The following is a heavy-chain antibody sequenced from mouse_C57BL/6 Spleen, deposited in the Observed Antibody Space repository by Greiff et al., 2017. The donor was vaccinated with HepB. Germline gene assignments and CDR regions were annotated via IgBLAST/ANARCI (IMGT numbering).Heavy chain of an antibody. CDR2: IYPGDGDT. V-gene: IGHV1-82*01. D-gene: IGHD1-1*01. J-gene: IGHJ4*01. CDR1: GYAFSSSW. CDR3: ARCEGYYYGSSYDYAMDY. Sequence: QVQLKESGPELVKPGASVKISCKASGYAFSSSWMNWVKQRPGKGLEWIGRIYPGDGDTNYNGKFKGKATLTADKSSSTAYMQLSSLTSEDSAVYFWARCEGYYYGSSYDYAMDYWGQGTSVTVSS.